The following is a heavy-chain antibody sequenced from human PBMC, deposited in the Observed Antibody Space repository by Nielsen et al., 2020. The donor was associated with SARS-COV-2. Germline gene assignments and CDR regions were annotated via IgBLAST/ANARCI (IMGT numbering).Heavy chain of an antibody. CDR1: GGSISNGGYY. V-gene: IGHV4-31*03. CDR3: ARGYPKSTIRFLEWKLPYFDY. Sequence: SETLSLTCTVSGGSISNGGYYWSWIRQHPGKGLEWIGYIYYSGSTYYNPSLKSRVTISVDTSKNQFSLKLSSVTAADTAVYYCARGYPKSTIRFLEWKLPYFDYWGQGTLVTVSS. D-gene: IGHD3-3*01. J-gene: IGHJ4*02. CDR2: IYYSGST.